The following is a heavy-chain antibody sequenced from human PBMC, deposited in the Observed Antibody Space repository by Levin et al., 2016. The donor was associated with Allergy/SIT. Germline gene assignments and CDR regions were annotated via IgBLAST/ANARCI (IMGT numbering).Heavy chain of an antibody. CDR3: ARGTARLDY. Sequence: GSLRLSCAVYGGSFSGYYWSWIRQPPGKGLEWIGEINHSGSTNYNPSLKSRVTISVDTSKNQFSLKLSSVTAADTAVYYCARGTARLDYWGQGTLVTVSS. J-gene: IGHJ4*02. CDR2: INHSGST. V-gene: IGHV4-34*01. CDR1: GGSFSGYY.